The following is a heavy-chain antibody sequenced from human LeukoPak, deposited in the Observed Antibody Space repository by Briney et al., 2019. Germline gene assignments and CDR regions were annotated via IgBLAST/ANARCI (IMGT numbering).Heavy chain of an antibody. V-gene: IGHV4-30-4*01. CDR1: DGSISSGDYY. Sequence: SQTLSLTCTVSDGSISSGDYYWSWIRQPPGKGLEWIGYIYYGGSTYYNPSLKSRLTISVDKSKNQFSLNLNSVTAADTAMYYCARNAAYCSDQWGQGTLVTVSS. J-gene: IGHJ1*01. CDR3: ARNAAYCSDQ. D-gene: IGHD2-15*01. CDR2: IYYGGST.